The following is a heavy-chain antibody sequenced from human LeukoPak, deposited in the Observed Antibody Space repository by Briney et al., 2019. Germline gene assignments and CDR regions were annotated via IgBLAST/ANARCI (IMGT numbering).Heavy chain of an antibody. Sequence: AGGSLRLSCAASGFTFSSYSMNWVRQAPGKGLEWVSSISSSSSYIYYADSVKGGFTISRDNAKNSLYLQMNSLRAEDTAGYYCARAVDYGGNLDYWGQGTLVTVSS. D-gene: IGHD4-23*01. J-gene: IGHJ4*02. CDR1: GFTFSSYS. CDR3: ARAVDYGGNLDY. CDR2: ISSSSSYI. V-gene: IGHV3-21*01.